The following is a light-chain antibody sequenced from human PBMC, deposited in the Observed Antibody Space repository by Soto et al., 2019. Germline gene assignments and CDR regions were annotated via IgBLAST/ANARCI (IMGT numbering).Light chain of an antibody. CDR1: TGAVTSGHY. CDR2: DTS. J-gene: IGLJ2*01. Sequence: QAVVTQEPSLTVSPGGTVTLTCGSSTGAVTSGHYHYWFQQKPGQAPRTVIYDTSNKHSWTPARFSGSLLGGKAALTLSGAQPEDEAEYYCLLSYSGARVFGGGTKLTVL. CDR3: LLSYSGARV. V-gene: IGLV7-46*01.